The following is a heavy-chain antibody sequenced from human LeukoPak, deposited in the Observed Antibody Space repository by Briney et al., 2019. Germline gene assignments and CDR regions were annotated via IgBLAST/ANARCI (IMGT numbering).Heavy chain of an antibody. D-gene: IGHD2-15*01. J-gene: IGHJ4*02. Sequence: GGSLRLSCAASGFNFNSFSMNWVRQAPGKGLEWVSYISSSGDNIHYSDSVEGRFTASRDNAKNSLYLQMNSLRAEDTAVYYCARPELPGWSVLSDFWGQGTLVTVSS. V-gene: IGHV3-48*01. CDR2: ISSSGDNI. CDR3: ARPELPGWSVLSDF. CDR1: GFNFNSFS.